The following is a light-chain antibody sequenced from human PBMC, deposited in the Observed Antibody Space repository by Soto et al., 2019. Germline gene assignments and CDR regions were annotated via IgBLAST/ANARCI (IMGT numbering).Light chain of an antibody. V-gene: IGKV3-15*01. CDR2: VAS. CDR3: QQYNVWPLT. CDR1: QSVSSN. J-gene: IGKJ4*01. Sequence: EIAMTQSPVTLSVSPGDRATRSCRASQSVSSNLAWYQQKPGQSDKLLIYVASTRATGIPARFSGSGSGTEFTLNISSLQSEDFAVYYCQQYNVWPLTFGGGTKVEFK.